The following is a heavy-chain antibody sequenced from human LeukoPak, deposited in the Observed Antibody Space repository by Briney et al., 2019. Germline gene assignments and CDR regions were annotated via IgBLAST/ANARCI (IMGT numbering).Heavy chain of an antibody. CDR2: INPNSGGT. Sequence: ASVKVSCKASGYTFTDYYMHWVRQAPGQGLEWMGRINPNSGGTNYAQKFQGRVTMTRDTSISTAYMELSRLRSDDTAVYYCARGHETFGGVIVISDYWGQGTLVTVSS. CDR3: ARGHETFGGVIVISDY. D-gene: IGHD3-16*02. V-gene: IGHV1-2*06. CDR1: GYTFTDYY. J-gene: IGHJ4*02.